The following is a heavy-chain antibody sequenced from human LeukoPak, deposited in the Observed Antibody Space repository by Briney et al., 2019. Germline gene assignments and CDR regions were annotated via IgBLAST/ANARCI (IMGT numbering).Heavy chain of an antibody. CDR1: GFTFSTCA. D-gene: IGHD6-13*01. CDR3: AKDYGPKQLVFLDS. V-gene: IGHV3-23*01. Sequence: GGSLRLSCAASGFTFSTCAMSWVRQAPGKGLEWVSAISGSGTGTYYADSVKGRFTISRDNSKNTLYVQMNSLRGEDTAVYYCAKDYGPKQLVFLDSWGQGTLVTVSS. J-gene: IGHJ4*02. CDR2: ISGSGTGT.